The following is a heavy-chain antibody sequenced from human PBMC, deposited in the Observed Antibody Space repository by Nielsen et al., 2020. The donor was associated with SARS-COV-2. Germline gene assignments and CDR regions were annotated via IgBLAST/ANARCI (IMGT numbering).Heavy chain of an antibody. CDR1: GYTFTNFW. CDR2: VDPTDSYS. CDR3: ATSLTVMTYGPIDS. D-gene: IGHD3-10*01. Sequence: SLTISCKGSGYTFTNFWISWVRQMPGKGLEWMGRVDPTDSYSNYSPSFEGHVTFSADKSISTAYLQWNSLQASDTAIYYCATSLTVMTYGPIDSWGQGTLVTVSS. V-gene: IGHV5-10-1*01. J-gene: IGHJ4*02.